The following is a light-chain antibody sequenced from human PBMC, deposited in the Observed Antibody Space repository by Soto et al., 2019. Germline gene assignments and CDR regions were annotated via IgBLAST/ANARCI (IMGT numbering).Light chain of an antibody. CDR3: CSYAGSNYYV. CDR1: SNDVGSYNL. Sequence: QSALAQPASVSGSPGQSITISCTGTSNDVGSYNLVSWYQHHPGKAPKLMIFEGSKRPSGVSNRFSGSKSGNTASLTITGLQAEDDADFYCCSYAGSNYYVFGTGTKVTV. CDR2: EGS. J-gene: IGLJ1*01. V-gene: IGLV2-23*01.